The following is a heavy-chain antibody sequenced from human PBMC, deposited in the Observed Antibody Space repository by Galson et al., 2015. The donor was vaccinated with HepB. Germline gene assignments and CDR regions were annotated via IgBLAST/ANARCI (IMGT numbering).Heavy chain of an antibody. CDR3: ARDGLPYCSSTSCYLFDY. Sequence: SVKVSCKASGYTFTGYYMHWVRQAPGRGLEWMGWINPNSGGTNYAQKFQGRVTMTRDTSISTAYMELSRLRSDDTAVYYCARDGLPYCSSTSCYLFDYWGQGTLVTVSS. CDR1: GYTFTGYY. J-gene: IGHJ4*02. V-gene: IGHV1-2*02. D-gene: IGHD2-2*01. CDR2: INPNSGGT.